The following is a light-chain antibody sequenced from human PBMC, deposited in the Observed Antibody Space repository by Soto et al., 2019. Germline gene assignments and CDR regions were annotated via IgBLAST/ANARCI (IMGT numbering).Light chain of an antibody. J-gene: IGLJ2*01. V-gene: IGLV2-14*03. Sequence: QSDLTQPASVSGSPGQSITISCTGTSSDIGGYIYVSWYQHHPGKAPKLLIYDVSNRPSGVSNRFSGSKSGNTASLTISGLQVEDEADYFCSTYTSSRTRFGGGTQLTVL. CDR2: DVS. CDR3: STYTSSRTR. CDR1: SSDIGGYIY.